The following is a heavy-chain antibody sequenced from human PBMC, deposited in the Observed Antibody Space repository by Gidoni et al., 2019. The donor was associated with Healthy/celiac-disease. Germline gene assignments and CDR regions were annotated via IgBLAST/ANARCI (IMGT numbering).Heavy chain of an antibody. CDR2: ISSSSSYI. D-gene: IGHD6-19*01. J-gene: IGHJ4*02. Sequence: EVQLVESGGGLVKPGGSLRLSCAASGFPFSSYSMNWVRQAPGKGLEWVSSISSSSSYIYYADSVKGRFTISRDNAKNSLYLQMNSLRAEDTAVYYCARDRYSSGWIFDYWGQGTLVTVSS. CDR1: GFPFSSYS. CDR3: ARDRYSSGWIFDY. V-gene: IGHV3-21*01.